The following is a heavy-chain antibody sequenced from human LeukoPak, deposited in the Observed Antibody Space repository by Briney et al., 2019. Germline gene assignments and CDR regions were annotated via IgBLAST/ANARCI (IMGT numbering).Heavy chain of an antibody. V-gene: IGHV4-34*01. CDR2: INHSGST. D-gene: IGHD3-3*01. CDR1: GGSFSGYY. CDR3: ARLRFLEWAFDY. J-gene: IGHJ4*02. Sequence: PSETLSLTCAVYGGSFSGYYWSWIRQPPGKGLEWIGEINHSGSTNYNPSLKSRVTISVDTSKNQFSLKLSSATAADTAVYYCARLRFLEWAFDYWGQGTLVTVSS.